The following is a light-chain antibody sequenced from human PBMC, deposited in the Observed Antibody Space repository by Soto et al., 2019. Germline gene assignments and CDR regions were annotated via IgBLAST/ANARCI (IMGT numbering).Light chain of an antibody. Sequence: DIQLTQSPSTLSASVGDRVTITCRASQNINGYLAWYQQKPGKAPKLLIYWASSLISGVPSRFTGGESGTELTLTISSLQPDDFATYYCQQYTAYPLTFGAVTKV. CDR1: QNINGY. CDR3: QQYTAYPLT. J-gene: IGKJ4*01. V-gene: IGKV1-5*03. CDR2: WAS.